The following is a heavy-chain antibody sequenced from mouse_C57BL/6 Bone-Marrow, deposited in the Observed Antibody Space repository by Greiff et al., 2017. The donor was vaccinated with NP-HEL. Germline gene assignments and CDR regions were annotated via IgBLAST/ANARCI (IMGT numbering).Heavy chain of an antibody. CDR2: INPNNGGT. D-gene: IGHD1-1*01. CDR3: AGPRITTVVATDYAMDY. J-gene: IGHJ4*01. Sequence: VQLQQSGPELVKPGASVKMSCKASGYTFTDYKMHWVKQSHGKSLEWIGYINPNNGGTSYNQKFKGKATLTVNKSSSTAYMELRSLTSEDSAVYYSAGPRITTVVATDYAMDYWGQGTSVTVSS. CDR1: GYTFTDYK. V-gene: IGHV1-22*01.